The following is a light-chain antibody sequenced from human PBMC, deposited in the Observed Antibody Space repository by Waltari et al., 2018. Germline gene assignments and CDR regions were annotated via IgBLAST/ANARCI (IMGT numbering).Light chain of an antibody. CDR2: DAS. CDR3: QQRAVWPPN. Sequence: VVLTQSPATLSLSAGEVDPLSCRASQNINTFLAWYQQKPGQAPRLLIYDASNRATGVPVRFSGGGSGTDFTLTISSLEPEDFAVYYCQQRAVWPPNFGGGTKVEIK. CDR1: QNINTF. V-gene: IGKV3-11*01. J-gene: IGKJ4*01.